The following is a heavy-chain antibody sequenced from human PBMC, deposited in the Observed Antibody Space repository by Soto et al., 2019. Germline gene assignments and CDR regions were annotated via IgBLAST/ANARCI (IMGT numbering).Heavy chain of an antibody. Sequence: QVQLVESGGGVVQPGRSLRLSCAASGFTFSSHALHWVRQAPGRGLEWVALISFDGNNKYYANSVKGRFTISRDNSKNTLYLQMSSLRAEDTAVYYCGRCSSTSCHLGADYWGQGTLVTVSS. D-gene: IGHD2-2*01. CDR2: ISFDGNNK. CDR1: GFTFSSHA. J-gene: IGHJ4*02. CDR3: GRCSSTSCHLGADY. V-gene: IGHV3-30-3*01.